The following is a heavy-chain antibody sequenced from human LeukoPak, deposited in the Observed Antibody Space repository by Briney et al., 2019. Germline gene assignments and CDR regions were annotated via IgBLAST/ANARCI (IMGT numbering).Heavy chain of an antibody. CDR3: VRASGSFDY. D-gene: IGHD3-10*01. J-gene: IGHJ4*02. V-gene: IGHV3-33*01. CDR1: GFTFSDYG. Sequence: GGSLRLSCAASGFTFSDYGVHWVRQAPGKGLEWVAVIWSDGSNKYYADSVKGRFTISRDNSKKTLYLQMNSLRVEDTAVYYCVRASGSFDYWGQGTLVTVSS. CDR2: IWSDGSNK.